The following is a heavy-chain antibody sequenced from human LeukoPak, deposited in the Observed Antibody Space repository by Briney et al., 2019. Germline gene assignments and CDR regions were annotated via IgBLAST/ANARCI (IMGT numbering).Heavy chain of an antibody. CDR3: ARDLGGDYDY. J-gene: IGHJ4*02. CDR2: IYYNGST. D-gene: IGHD4-17*01. CDR1: GGSISSYY. V-gene: IGHV4-59*01. Sequence: SETLSLTCTVSGGSISSYYWSWIRQPPGKGLEWIGYIYYNGSTNYNPSLKSRVTISVDTSKNQFSLKLSSVTAADTAVYYCARDLGGDYDYWGQGTLVTVSS.